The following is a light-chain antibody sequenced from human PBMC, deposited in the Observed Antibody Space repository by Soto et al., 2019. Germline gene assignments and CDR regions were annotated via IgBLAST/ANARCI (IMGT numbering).Light chain of an antibody. CDR3: QQYNNWAT. J-gene: IGKJ1*01. V-gene: IGKV3-15*01. CDR1: QSVSSN. Sequence: EIVMTQSPATLSVSPGERATVSCRASQSVSSNLVWYQQKPGQAPRLLIYHASTRATGIPARFSGSGSGTEFTIAISSLQYEDFAVYYCQQYNNWATFGQGTKVEIK. CDR2: HAS.